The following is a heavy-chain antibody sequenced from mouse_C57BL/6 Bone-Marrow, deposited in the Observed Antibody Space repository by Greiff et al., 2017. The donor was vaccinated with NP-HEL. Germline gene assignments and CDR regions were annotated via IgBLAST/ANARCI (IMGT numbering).Heavy chain of an antibody. D-gene: IGHD1-1*01. Sequence: EVHLVESGGGLVKPGGSLKLSCAASGFTFSSYAMSWVRQTPEKRLEWVATISDGGSYTYYPDNVKGRFTISRDNAKNNLYLQMSHLKSEDTAMYYCARDRGLYYYGSSYEYFDYWGQGTTLTVSS. V-gene: IGHV5-4*01. CDR1: GFTFSSYA. CDR2: ISDGGSYT. CDR3: ARDRGLYYYGSSYEYFDY. J-gene: IGHJ2*01.